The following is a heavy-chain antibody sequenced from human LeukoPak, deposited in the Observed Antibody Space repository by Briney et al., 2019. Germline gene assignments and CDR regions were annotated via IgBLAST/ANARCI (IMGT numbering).Heavy chain of an antibody. J-gene: IGHJ5*02. CDR3: SRGPRFDP. V-gene: IGHV1-8*01. Sequence: ASVKVSCKTSGYSFNIYEINWVRQATGQGLEWMGWVNPNSGDTDYAQKFQSRLTMTRNTSISTAYMELSGLRLEDTAVYYCSRGPRFDPWGQGTQVTVSS. CDR2: VNPNSGDT. CDR1: GYSFNIYE.